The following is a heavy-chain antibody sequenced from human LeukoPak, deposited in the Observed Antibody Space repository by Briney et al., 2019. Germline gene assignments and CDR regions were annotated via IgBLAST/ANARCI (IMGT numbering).Heavy chain of an antibody. CDR2: ICAYNGNT. J-gene: IGHJ4*02. V-gene: IGHV1-18*01. D-gene: IGHD2/OR15-2a*01. CDR1: GYTFTSYG. CDR3: ARKSYSQSALSNFDY. Sequence: ASVKVSCKASGYTFTSYGISWVRQAPGQGLEWMGWICAYNGNTNYAQKLQGRVTMTTDTSTSTAYMELRSLRSDDTAVYYCARKSYSQSALSNFDYWGQGTLVTVSS.